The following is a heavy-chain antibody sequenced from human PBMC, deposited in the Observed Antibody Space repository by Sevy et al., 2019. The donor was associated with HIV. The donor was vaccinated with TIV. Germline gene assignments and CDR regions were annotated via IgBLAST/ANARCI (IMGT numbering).Heavy chain of an antibody. D-gene: IGHD2-21*01. CDR1: GYAFSTYA. V-gene: IGHV1-18*01. Sequence: ASVKVSCKAFGYAFSTYAITWVRQAPGQGLEWMGWISSYKNNIKYAKKFQGKIILTTDASTSTAYMELMNLRSADTAVYFCARPEPGMTYYGMDVWGRGTTVTVSS. CDR2: ISSYKNNI. J-gene: IGHJ6*02. CDR3: ARPEPGMTYYGMDV.